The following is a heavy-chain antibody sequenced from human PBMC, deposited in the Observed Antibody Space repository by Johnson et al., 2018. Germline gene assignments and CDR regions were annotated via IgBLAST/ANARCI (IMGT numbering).Heavy chain of an antibody. CDR2: IYHSGST. CDR3: ARENRNSSSWYRGSYYYYYMDV. V-gene: IGHV4-4*02. CDR1: GGSISSSNW. Sequence: QVQLQESGPGLVKPSETLSLTCAVSGGSISSSNWWSWVRQPPGKGLEWIGEIYHSGSTNYNPSLQSRVTITVDKSKNQFSLKLSSVTAADTAVYYCARENRNSSSWYRGSYYYYYMDVWGKGTTVTVSS. J-gene: IGHJ6*03. D-gene: IGHD6-13*01.